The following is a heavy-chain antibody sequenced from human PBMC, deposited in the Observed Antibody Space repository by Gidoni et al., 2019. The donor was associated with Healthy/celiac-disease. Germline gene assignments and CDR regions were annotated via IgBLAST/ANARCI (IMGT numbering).Heavy chain of an antibody. J-gene: IGHJ4*02. CDR3: ARAIVGYYDSSGYYHDY. Sequence: QVQLQESGPGLVKPSETLSLTCTVSGGSISSYYWSWIRQPPGKGLAWIGYIYYSGSTNYNPSLKSRVTISVDTSKNQFSLKLSSVTAADTAVYYCARAIVGYYDSSGYYHDYWGQGTLVTVSS. CDR2: IYYSGST. V-gene: IGHV4-59*01. CDR1: GGSISSYY. D-gene: IGHD3-22*01.